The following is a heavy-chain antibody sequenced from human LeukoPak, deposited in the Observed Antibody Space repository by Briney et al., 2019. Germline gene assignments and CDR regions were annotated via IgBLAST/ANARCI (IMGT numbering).Heavy chain of an antibody. V-gene: IGHV4-61*02. J-gene: IGHJ6*03. D-gene: IGHD4-17*01. CDR1: GGSISSGSYY. CDR3: ARDWSYGDLVPNYYMDV. Sequence: PSETLSLTCTASGGSISSGSYYWSWIRQPAWQGLEWIGRIYISGRTNYNPCLKSRVTISVDTSKNQFSLKLSSVTAADTAVYYCARDWSYGDLVPNYYMDVWGKGTTVTVSS. CDR2: IYISGRT.